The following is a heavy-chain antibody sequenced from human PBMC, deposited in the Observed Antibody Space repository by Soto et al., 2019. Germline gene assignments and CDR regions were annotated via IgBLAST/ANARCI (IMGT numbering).Heavy chain of an antibody. J-gene: IGHJ6*03. V-gene: IGHV3-33*01. D-gene: IGHD3-3*01. Sequence: QVQLVESGGGVVQPGRSLRLSCAASGFTFSSYGMHWVRQAPGKGLEWVAVIWYDGSNKYYADSVKGRFTISRDNSKNTLYLQMSSLRAEDTAVYYCASGGVVTNDFYYYYYMDVWGKGTTVTVSS. CDR3: ASGGVVTNDFYYYYYMDV. CDR1: GFTFSSYG. CDR2: IWYDGSNK.